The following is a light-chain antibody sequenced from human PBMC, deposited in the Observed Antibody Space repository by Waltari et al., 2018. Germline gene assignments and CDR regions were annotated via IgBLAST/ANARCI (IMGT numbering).Light chain of an antibody. V-gene: IGKV1-39*01. Sequence: DIQMTQSPSSLSASVGDRVAITCRASQSISRYLNWYQQKPGKAPKLLIYAASSLQSGVPSRFSGSGSGTDFTLTISTLEPEDFAVYYCQQRSNWITFGQGTRLEIK. CDR2: AAS. J-gene: IGKJ5*01. CDR3: QQRSNWIT. CDR1: QSISRY.